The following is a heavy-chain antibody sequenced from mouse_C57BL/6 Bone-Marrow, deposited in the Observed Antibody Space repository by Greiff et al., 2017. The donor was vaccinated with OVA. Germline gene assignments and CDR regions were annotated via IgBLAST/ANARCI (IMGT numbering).Heavy chain of an antibody. CDR1: GFTFSSYA. J-gene: IGHJ2*01. V-gene: IGHV5-4*01. CDR3: ARDEVSRTYFDY. D-gene: IGHD1-1*01. CDR2: ISDGGSYT. Sequence: EVQVVESGGGLVKPGGSLKLSCAASGFTFSSYAMSWVRQTPEKRLEWVATISDGGSYTYYPDNVKGRFTISRDNAKNNLYLQMSHLKSKDTAMYYCARDEVSRTYFDYWGQGTTLTVSS.